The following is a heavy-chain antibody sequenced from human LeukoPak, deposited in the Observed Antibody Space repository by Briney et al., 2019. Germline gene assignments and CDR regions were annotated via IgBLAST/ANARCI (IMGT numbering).Heavy chain of an antibody. Sequence: ASVKVSFKASGYTFTIYYMHWVRQATGQGLEWMGWMNPNSGNTGYAQKFQGRVTMTRNTSISTAYMELSSLRSEATAVYYCARGGDYGATGDAFDIWGQGTMVTVSS. CDR3: ARGGDYGATGDAFDI. CDR1: GYTFTIYY. D-gene: IGHD4-17*01. V-gene: IGHV1-8*01. CDR2: MNPNSGNT. J-gene: IGHJ3*02.